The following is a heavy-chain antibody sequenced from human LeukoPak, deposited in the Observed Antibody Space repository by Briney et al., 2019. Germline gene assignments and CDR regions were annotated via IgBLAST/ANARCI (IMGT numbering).Heavy chain of an antibody. CDR1: GFTFSSYS. Sequence: PGGSLRLSCAASGFTFSSYSMNWVRQAPGKGLEWVSSISSSSSYIYYADSVKGRFTISRDNAKNSLYLQMNSLRAEDTAVYYCTIARRDYYDSSDFDYWGQGTLDTVSS. V-gene: IGHV3-21*01. J-gene: IGHJ4*02. D-gene: IGHD3-22*01. CDR2: ISSSSSYI. CDR3: TIARRDYYDSSDFDY.